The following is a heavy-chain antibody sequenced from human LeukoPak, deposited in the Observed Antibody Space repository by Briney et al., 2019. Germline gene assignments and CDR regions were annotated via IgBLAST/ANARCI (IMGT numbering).Heavy chain of an antibody. CDR2: ITSSGSYT. Sequence: GGSLRLSCAASGFTFTDYYMTWIRQAPGKGLEWVSYITSSGSYTNYADSVKGRFTISRDNANNSLYLQMNSLRAEDTAVYYCARYPAGNYDSGFDYWGQGSLVIVSS. J-gene: IGHJ4*02. D-gene: IGHD5-12*01. CDR3: ARYPAGNYDSGFDY. V-gene: IGHV3-11*06. CDR1: GFTFTDYY.